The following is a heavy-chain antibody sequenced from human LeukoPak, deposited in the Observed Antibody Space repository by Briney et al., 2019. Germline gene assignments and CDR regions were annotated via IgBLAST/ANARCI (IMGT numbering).Heavy chain of an antibody. D-gene: IGHD2-2*01. CDR3: ARNPRVVANAFDI. CDR2: IYYSGST. V-gene: IGHV4-39*07. J-gene: IGHJ3*02. CDR1: GGSISSSSYY. Sequence: NASETLSLTCTVSGGSISSSSYYWGWIRQPPGKGLEWIGSIYYSGSTNYNPSLKSRVTISVDTSKNQFSLKLSSVTAADTAVYYCARNPRVVANAFDIWGQGTMVTVSS.